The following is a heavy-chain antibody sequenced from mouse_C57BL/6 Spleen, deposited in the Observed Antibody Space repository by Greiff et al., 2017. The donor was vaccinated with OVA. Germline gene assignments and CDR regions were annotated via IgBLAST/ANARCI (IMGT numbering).Heavy chain of an antibody. J-gene: IGHJ4*01. CDR1: GYTFTSYG. Sequence: QVQLQQSGAELARPGASVKLSCKASGYTFTSYGISWVKQRTGQGLEWIGEIYPRSGNTYYNEKFKGKATLTADKSSSTAYMELRSLTSEDSAVYFCATGEAGVYYYAMDYWGQGTSVTVSS. CDR3: ATGEAGVYYYAMDY. V-gene: IGHV1-81*01. CDR2: IYPRSGNT. D-gene: IGHD3-2*02.